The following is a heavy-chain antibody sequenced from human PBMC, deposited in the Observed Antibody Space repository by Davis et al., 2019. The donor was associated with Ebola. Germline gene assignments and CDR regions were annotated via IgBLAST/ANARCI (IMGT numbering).Heavy chain of an antibody. D-gene: IGHD4-17*01. J-gene: IGHJ6*02. Sequence: GESLKISCAASGFTFSSYWMHWVRQAPGKGLVWVSRINSDGSSTSYADSVKGRFTISRDNAKNTLYLQMNSLRAEDTAVYYCARVYGDYVSNGMDVWGQGTTVTVSS. CDR3: ARVYGDYVSNGMDV. V-gene: IGHV3-74*01. CDR2: INSDGSST. CDR1: GFTFSSYW.